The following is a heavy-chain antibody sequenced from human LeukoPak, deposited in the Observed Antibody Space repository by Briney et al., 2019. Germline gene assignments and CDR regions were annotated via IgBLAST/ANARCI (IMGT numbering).Heavy chain of an antibody. Sequence: ASVKVSCKASGYTFVTYYMHWVRQAPGQGLEWMGMIIPSGGRTTLAQKFQGKVTMTRDTSTNTVYMELSSLNSEDTAVYYCARASEFDYWGQGSLVTVSS. CDR2: IIPSGGRT. CDR3: ARASEFDY. J-gene: IGHJ4*02. CDR1: GYTFVTYY. V-gene: IGHV1-46*01.